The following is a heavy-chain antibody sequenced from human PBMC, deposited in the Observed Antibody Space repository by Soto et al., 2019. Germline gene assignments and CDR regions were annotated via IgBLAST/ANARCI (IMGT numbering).Heavy chain of an antibody. CDR1: GFTFSSYG. CDR3: AKEGVVPAANVLRAFDI. D-gene: IGHD2-2*01. CDR2: ISYDGSNK. V-gene: IGHV3-30*18. J-gene: IGHJ3*02. Sequence: GGSLRLSCAASGFTFSSYGMHWVRQAPGKGLEWVAVISYDGSNKYYADSVKGRFTISRDNSKNTLYLQMNSLRAEDTAVYYCAKEGVVPAANVLRAFDIWGQGTMVTVSS.